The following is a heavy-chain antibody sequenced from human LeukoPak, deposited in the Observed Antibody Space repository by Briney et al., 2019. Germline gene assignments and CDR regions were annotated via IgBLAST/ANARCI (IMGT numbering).Heavy chain of an antibody. CDR3: ARALTAVDY. V-gene: IGHV4-61*02. Sequence: SETLSLTCTVSGNSISSGDNYWSWIRQPAGKGLEWIGRIYTSGSTNYNPSLKSRVTMSVDTSKNQFSLKLSSVTAADTAVYYCARALTAVDYWGQGTLVTVSS. D-gene: IGHD5-18*01. J-gene: IGHJ4*02. CDR2: IYTSGST. CDR1: GNSISSGDNY.